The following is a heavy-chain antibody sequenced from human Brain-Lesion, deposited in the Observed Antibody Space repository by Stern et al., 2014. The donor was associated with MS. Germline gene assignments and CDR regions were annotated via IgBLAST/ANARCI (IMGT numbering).Heavy chain of an antibody. V-gene: IGHV1-2*02. D-gene: IGHD3-3*01. CDR3: ARDQRGITICGVVTDYYYLGMDV. Sequence: MQLEESGAEVKKPGASLKVSCKTSGYIFTGSYIHWGRQAPAQGLEWESWINPHTGGTKYAQKFQGRVTMSRDTYISTAYVELSSLTSDDTAVYYCARDQRGITICGVVTDYYYLGMDVWGQGTTVTVSS. J-gene: IGHJ6*02. CDR1: GYIFTGSY. CDR2: INPHTGGT.